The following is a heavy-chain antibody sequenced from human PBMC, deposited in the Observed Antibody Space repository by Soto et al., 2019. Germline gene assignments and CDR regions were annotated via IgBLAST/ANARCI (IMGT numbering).Heavy chain of an antibody. CDR2: IIPILGIA. D-gene: IGHD1-26*01. J-gene: IGHJ4*02. CDR1: GGTFSSYT. Sequence: QVQLVQSGAEVKKPGSSVKVSCKASGGTFSSYTISWVRQAPGQGLEWMGRIIPILGIANYAQKFQGRVTITADKSTSTAYMERSSLGSEDAAVYYCARDRAVVGATYFDYWGQGTLVTVSS. V-gene: IGHV1-69*08. CDR3: ARDRAVVGATYFDY.